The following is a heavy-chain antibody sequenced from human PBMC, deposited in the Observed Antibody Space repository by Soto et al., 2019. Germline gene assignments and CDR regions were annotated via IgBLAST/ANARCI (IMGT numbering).Heavy chain of an antibody. D-gene: IGHD3-10*01. J-gene: IGHJ5*02. Sequence: PGGSLRLSCAASGFTFSSSVMHWVRQSPGKGLVWVSRINSDGSSIRYVDSVKGRFTISRDNAKNTLYLQMNSLRAEDTAVYYCVRDYMVQGRDSNCFGPWGQGTLVTVSS. CDR3: VRDYMVQGRDSNCFGP. CDR2: INSDGSSI. V-gene: IGHV3-74*01. CDR1: GFTFSSSV.